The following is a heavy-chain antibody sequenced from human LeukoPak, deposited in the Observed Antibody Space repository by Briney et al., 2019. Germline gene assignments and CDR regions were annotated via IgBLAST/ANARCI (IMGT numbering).Heavy chain of an antibody. J-gene: IGHJ4*02. CDR2: INPISGGT. D-gene: IGHD6-25*01. CDR1: GYIFTGYF. V-gene: IGHV1-2*02. Sequence: ASVKVSCKASGYIFTGYFMHWVRQAPGQGLEWMGWINPISGGTNYAQKFQDRVTMTRDTSISTAYMELSSLRSDDTAVYYCARDPAADEVGLDYWGQGTLVTVFS. CDR3: ARDPAADEVGLDY.